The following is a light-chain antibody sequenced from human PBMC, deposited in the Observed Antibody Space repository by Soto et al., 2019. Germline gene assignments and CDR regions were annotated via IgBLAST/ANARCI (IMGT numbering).Light chain of an antibody. V-gene: IGLV2-23*01. J-gene: IGLJ2*01. CDR2: EGT. Sequence: SALTQPASVSESPGQSITLSCTGTNSDVGGYNLVSWYQHHPGKAPKLLIYEGTKRPSGISDRFSGSKSGNTASLTISGLQAEDEADYFCCSFAGNSLVVFGGGTKLTVL. CDR3: CSFAGNSLVV. CDR1: NSDVGGYNL.